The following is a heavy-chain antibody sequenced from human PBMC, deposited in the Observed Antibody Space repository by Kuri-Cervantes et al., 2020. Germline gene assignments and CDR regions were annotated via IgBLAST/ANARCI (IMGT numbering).Heavy chain of an antibody. Sequence: SETLSLTCTVSGGSVSSGSYYWSWIRQPPGKGLEWIGEINHSGSTNYNPSLKSRVTISVDTSKNQFSLKLSSVTAADTAVYYCARDVPYCSGGSCYSFIDYWGQGTLVTVSS. J-gene: IGHJ4*02. D-gene: IGHD2-15*01. CDR3: ARDVPYCSGGSCYSFIDY. CDR2: INHSGST. CDR1: GGSVSSGSYY. V-gene: IGHV4-61*01.